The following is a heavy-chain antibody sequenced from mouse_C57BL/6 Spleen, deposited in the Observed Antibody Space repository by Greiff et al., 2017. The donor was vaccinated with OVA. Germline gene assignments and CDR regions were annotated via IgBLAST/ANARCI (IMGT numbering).Heavy chain of an antibody. J-gene: IGHJ1*03. CDR2: IYPGSGST. D-gene: IGHD1-1*01. CDR1: GYTFTSYW. Sequence: QVQLQQPGAELVKPGASVKMSCKASGYTFTSYWITWVKQRPGQGLEWIGDIYPGSGSTNYNEKFKSKATLTVDTSSSTAYMQLSSLTSEDSAVYYCANFGYGSSYWYFDVWGTGTTVTVSS. CDR3: ANFGYGSSYWYFDV. V-gene: IGHV1-55*01.